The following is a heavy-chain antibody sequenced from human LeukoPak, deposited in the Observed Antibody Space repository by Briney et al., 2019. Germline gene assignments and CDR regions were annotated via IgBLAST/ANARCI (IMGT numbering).Heavy chain of an antibody. CDR2: INPSGGNT. V-gene: IGHV1-46*01. CDR3: ARDLPAGMAARPPYQLDY. CDR1: GHTFTRYY. Sequence: ASVKVSCKASGHTFTRYYIHWVRQAPGQGLEWMGIINPSGGNTNYAQKFQGRVTMTRDTSTSTVYMELSSLRSEDTAVYYCARDLPAGMAARPPYQLDYWGQGTRVTVSS. D-gene: IGHD6-6*01. J-gene: IGHJ4*02.